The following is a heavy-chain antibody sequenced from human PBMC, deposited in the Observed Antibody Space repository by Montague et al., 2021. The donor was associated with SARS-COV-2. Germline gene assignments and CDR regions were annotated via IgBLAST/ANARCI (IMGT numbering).Heavy chain of an antibody. CDR2: IYYSGST. V-gene: IGHV4-39*06. J-gene: IGHJ6*02. CDR3: ARDQGYNWNYYYYYGMDV. D-gene: IGHD1-20*01. Sequence: SETLSPTCTVSGGSISSSSYYWGWIRQPPGKGLEWIGSIYYSGSTYYNPSLKSRVTISVDTSKNQFPLKLSSVTAADTAVYYCARDQGYNWNYYYYYGMDVWGQGTTVTVSS. CDR1: GGSISSSSYY.